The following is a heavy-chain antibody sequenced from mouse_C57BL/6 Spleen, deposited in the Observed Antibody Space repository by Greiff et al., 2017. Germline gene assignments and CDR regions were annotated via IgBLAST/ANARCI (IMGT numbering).Heavy chain of an antibody. CDR2: INYDGSST. CDR1: GFTFSDYY. J-gene: IGHJ1*03. D-gene: IGHD2-4*01. Sequence: EVKLVESEGGLVQPGSSMKLSCTASGFTFSDYYMAWVRQVPEKGLEWVANINYDGSSTYYLDSLKSRFIISRDNAKNILYLQMSSLKSEDTATYYCARDDYDYDSWYFDVWGTGTTVTVSS. CDR3: ARDDYDYDSWYFDV. V-gene: IGHV5-16*01.